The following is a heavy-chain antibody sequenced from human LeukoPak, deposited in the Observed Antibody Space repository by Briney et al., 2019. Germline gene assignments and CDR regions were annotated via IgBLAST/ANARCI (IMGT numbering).Heavy chain of an antibody. J-gene: IGHJ4*02. CDR3: ARDVPFDY. CDR1: GGSFSGYY. V-gene: IGHV4-34*01. Sequence: PSETLSLTCAVYGGSFSGYYWSWIRQPPGKGLEWIGEINHSGSTNYNPSLKSRVTISVDTSKNQFSLKLSPVTAADTAVYYCARDVPFDYWGQGTLVTVSS. CDR2: INHSGST.